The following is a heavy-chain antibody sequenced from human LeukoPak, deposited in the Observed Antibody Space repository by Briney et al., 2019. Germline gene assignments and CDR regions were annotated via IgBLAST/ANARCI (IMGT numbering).Heavy chain of an antibody. D-gene: IGHD6-13*01. CDR1: GGTFSSYA. CDR2: IIPIFGTA. Sequence: SVKVSCKASGGTFSSYAISWVRQAPGQGLEWMGGIIPIFGTANYAQKFQGRVTITADKSTSTAYMELSSLRSEDAAVYYCARVVRAAAGTNFDYWGQGTLVTVSS. CDR3: ARVVRAAAGTNFDY. J-gene: IGHJ4*02. V-gene: IGHV1-69*06.